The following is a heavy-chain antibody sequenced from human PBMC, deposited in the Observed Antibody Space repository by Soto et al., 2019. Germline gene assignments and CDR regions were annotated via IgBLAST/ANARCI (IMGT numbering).Heavy chain of an antibody. J-gene: IGHJ4*02. CDR2: SSATGSGR. Sequence: EVQLLDSGGGLVQPGGSLTLSCAASGFTFSSYGMTWVSQAPGKGLEWVSFSSATGSGRYYADSVKGRFTISRDNSKNTLYLQMSSLRADDTAVYYCAKDRRAGGNYGFYSDFWGQGALVIVSS. D-gene: IGHD1-7*01. CDR3: AKDRRAGGNYGFYSDF. CDR1: GFTFSSYG. V-gene: IGHV3-23*01.